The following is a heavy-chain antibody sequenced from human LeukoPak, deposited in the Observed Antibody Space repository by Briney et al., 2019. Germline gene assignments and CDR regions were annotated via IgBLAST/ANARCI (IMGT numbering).Heavy chain of an antibody. V-gene: IGHV3-21*01. D-gene: IGHD6-6*01. CDR3: ARIYSSSAHFDY. J-gene: IGHJ4*02. CDR1: GFTFSSYS. CDR2: ISSGSSYI. Sequence: GGSLRLSCAASGFTFSSYSMTWVRQAPGKGLEWVSSISSGSSYIKSADSVKGRFTISRDNAKNSLYLQMNSLRAEDTAVYYCARIYSSSAHFDYWGQGTLVTVSS.